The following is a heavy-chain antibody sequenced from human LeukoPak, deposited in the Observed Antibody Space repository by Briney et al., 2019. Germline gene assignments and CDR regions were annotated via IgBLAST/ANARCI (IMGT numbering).Heavy chain of an antibody. CDR1: GGSISSGSYY. CDR2: IHTSGST. CDR3: ARALAVAGSEFDY. J-gene: IGHJ4*02. V-gene: IGHV4-61*02. Sequence: PSETLSLTCTVSGGSISSGSYYWSWIRQPAGKGLEWIGRIHTSGSTNYNPSLKSRVTISVDTSKNQFSLKLSSVTAADTAVYYCARALAVAGSEFDYWGQGTLVTVSS. D-gene: IGHD6-19*01.